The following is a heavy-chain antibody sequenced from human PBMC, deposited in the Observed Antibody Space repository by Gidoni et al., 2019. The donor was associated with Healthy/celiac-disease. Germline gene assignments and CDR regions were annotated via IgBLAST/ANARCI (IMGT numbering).Heavy chain of an antibody. V-gene: IGHV3-23*01. D-gene: IGHD2-2*01. CDR2: IGCRCWST. J-gene: IGHJ4*02. Sequence: EVQLLEAGGGLVQPGGSLRLSCAAYWFTFSCSAMGWVRAAPGQGLEWVQGIGCRCWSTDNADPVKGPFTLTRDNSKNTPYLQMNSLGAQDTAGDYCAEEGGGLVPAVLYFDYWGQGTLVTVSS. CDR1: WFTFSCSA. CDR3: AEEGGGLVPAVLYFDY.